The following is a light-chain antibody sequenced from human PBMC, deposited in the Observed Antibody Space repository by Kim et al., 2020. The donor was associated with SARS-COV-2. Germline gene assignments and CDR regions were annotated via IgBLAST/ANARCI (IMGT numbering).Light chain of an antibody. J-gene: IGKJ1*01. CDR1: QAIRYD. V-gene: IGKV1-6*01. CDR2: GAS. CDR3: LQDYTYPRT. Sequence: ASVGDRVTITCRASQAIRYDLGWYQQKVGKAPKLLIYGASTLQSGVPSRFSGGGSGTYFTLTISSLQPEDFATYYCLQDYTYPRTFGRGTKVDIK.